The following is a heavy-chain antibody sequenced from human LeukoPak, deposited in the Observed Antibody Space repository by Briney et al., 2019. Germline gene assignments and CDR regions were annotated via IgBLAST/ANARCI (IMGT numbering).Heavy chain of an antibody. V-gene: IGHV3-30-3*01. CDR2: ISYDGSNK. CDR3: AMLRWLQPYKVPGGAFDI. J-gene: IGHJ3*02. CDR1: GFIFSSYA. D-gene: IGHD5-24*01. Sequence: PGGSLRLSCAASGFIFSSYAMHWVRQAPGKGLEWVAVISYDGSNKYYADSVKGRFTISRDNSKNTLYLQMNSLRAEDTAVYYCAMLRWLQPYKVPGGAFDIWGQGTMVTVSS.